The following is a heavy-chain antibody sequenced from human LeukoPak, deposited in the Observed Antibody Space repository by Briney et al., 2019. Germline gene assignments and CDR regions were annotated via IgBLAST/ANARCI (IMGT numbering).Heavy chain of an antibody. V-gene: IGHV4-39*01. CDR3: ARHPGYYYYYMDV. Sequence: SETLSLTCTVSGGSIGSYYWRWLRQPPPKGLEWIGSVYYSGSTYYNPSLKSRVTISVDTSKNQFSLKLSSVTAADTALYYCARHPGYYYYYMDVWGKGTTVTISS. CDR1: GGSIGSYY. CDR2: VYYSGST. J-gene: IGHJ6*03.